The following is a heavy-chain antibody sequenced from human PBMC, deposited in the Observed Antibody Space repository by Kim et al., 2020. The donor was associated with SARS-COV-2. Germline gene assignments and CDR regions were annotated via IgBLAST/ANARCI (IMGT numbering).Heavy chain of an antibody. D-gene: IGHD6-13*01. V-gene: IGHV3-30*01. CDR3: AMPSAGTSPFDY. J-gene: IGHJ4*02. Sequence: YYADSVKGRFTSSRDNSKTTLYLQMNSLRAEDTAVYYCAMPSAGTSPFDYWGQGTLVTVSS.